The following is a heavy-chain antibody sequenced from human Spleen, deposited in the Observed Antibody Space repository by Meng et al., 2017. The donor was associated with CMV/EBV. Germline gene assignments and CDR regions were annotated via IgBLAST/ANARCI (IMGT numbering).Heavy chain of an antibody. CDR2: ISAYSGDT. D-gene: IGHD1-20*01. J-gene: IGHJ5*01. CDR3: ARDSHNWANWFDP. CDR1: GYTFTSYG. V-gene: IGHV1-18*01. Sequence: CNASGYTFTSYGIGWLRQAPGPGLEWMGWISAYSGDTEYAQKFQGRMTMSTDTATSTAYLDLRSLKSDDSAVYYCARDSHNWANWFDPWGQGTLVTVSS.